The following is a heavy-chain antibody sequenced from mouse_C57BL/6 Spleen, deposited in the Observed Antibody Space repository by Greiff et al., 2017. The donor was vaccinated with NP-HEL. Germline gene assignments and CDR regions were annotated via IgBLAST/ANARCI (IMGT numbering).Heavy chain of an antibody. CDR3: ARSPVSASYYFDY. D-gene: IGHD6-1*01. CDR2: IRNKANGYTT. J-gene: IGHJ2*01. V-gene: IGHV7-3*01. Sequence: EVKLVESGGGLVQPGGSLSLSCAASGFTFTDYYMSWVRQPPGKALEWLGFIRNKANGYTTEYSASVKGRFTISRDNSQSILYLQMNALRAEDSATYYCARSPVSASYYFDYWGQGTTLTVSS. CDR1: GFTFTDYY.